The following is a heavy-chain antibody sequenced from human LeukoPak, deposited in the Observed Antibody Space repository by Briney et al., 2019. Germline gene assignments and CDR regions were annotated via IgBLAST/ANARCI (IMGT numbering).Heavy chain of an antibody. J-gene: IGHJ6*03. V-gene: IGHV1-8*02. Sequence: GASVKVSCKASGYTFTSYDINWVRQATGQGLEWMGWMNPNSGNTGYAQKFQGRVTMTRNTSISTAYMELSSLRSEDTAVYYCARVTGGIAVAGFHLGYYYYYMDVWGKGTTVTISS. D-gene: IGHD6-19*01. CDR3: ARVTGGIAVAGFHLGYYYYYMDV. CDR1: GYTFTSYD. CDR2: MNPNSGNT.